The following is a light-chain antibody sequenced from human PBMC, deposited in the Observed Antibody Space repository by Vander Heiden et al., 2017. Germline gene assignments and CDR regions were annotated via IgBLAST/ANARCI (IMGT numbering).Light chain of an antibody. Sequence: SYVLTQPPSVSVAPGKTARITCGGNNIGSKSVHWYQQKPGQAPVLVMYSDSDRPSGIPERFSGSNSGNTATLTINRVEAGDEADYYCQVWDHSSDHVIFSGGTKLTVL. J-gene: IGLJ2*01. CDR1: NIGSKS. CDR3: QVWDHSSDHVI. CDR2: SDS. V-gene: IGLV3-21*04.